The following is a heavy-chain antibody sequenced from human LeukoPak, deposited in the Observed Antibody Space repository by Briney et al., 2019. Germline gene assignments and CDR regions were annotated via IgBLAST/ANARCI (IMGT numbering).Heavy chain of an antibody. D-gene: IGHD3-10*01. J-gene: IGHJ5*02. V-gene: IGHV4-38-2*01. CDR3: ARPYYYGSFEKNRFDP. CDR2: MYHSGST. Sequence: SETLSLTCAVSGHSISSGSYWGWIRQPPGKGLEWIGSMYHSGSTFYNPSLMSRVTISVDTSNNQFSLKLSSVTAADTAVYYCARPYYYGSFEKNRFDPWGQGTLVTVSS. CDR1: GHSISSGSY.